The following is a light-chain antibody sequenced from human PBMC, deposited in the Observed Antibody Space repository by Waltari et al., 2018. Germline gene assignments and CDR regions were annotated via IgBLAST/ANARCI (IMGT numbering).Light chain of an antibody. CDR1: SSDVGGYNY. CDR3: SSYAGSNNLV. CDR2: EVS. J-gene: IGLJ2*01. V-gene: IGLV2-8*01. Sequence: QSALTQPPSASGSPGQSVTISCPGTSSDVGGYNYVSWYQQHPGKAPKLMIYEVSKRLSGVPDRFSGSTSVNTASRTVSGLQAEDEADYYCSSYAGSNNLVFGGGTKLTVL.